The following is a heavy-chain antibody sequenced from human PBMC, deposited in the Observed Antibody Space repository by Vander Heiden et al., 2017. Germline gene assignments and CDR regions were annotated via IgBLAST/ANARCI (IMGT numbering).Heavy chain of an antibody. J-gene: IGHJ6*02. CDR3: ARRDYDYYYYGMDV. V-gene: IGHV3-48*02. D-gene: IGHD3-16*01. CDR1: GFTFSSYS. CDR2: ISSSSTTT. Sequence: EVRLVESGGGLVQPGGSLRLSCAASGFTFSSYSMNWVRQAPGKGLEWVSYISSSSTTTYYADSVKGRFTISRDNAKNSLYLQMNSLRDEDTAVYYCARRDYDYYYYGMDVWGQGTTVTVSS.